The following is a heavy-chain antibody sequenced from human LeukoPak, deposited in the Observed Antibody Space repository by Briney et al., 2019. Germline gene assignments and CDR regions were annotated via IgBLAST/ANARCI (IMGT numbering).Heavy chain of an antibody. V-gene: IGHV4-34*01. CDR1: GGSFSGYY. Sequence: PSETLSLTCAVYGGSFSGYYWSWIRQPPGKGLEWIGEINHSGSTNYNPSLKSRVTISVDTSKNQFSLKLSSVTAADTAVYYCARGVDGGYYYYYMDVWGKGTTVTVSS. CDR2: INHSGST. J-gene: IGHJ6*03. D-gene: IGHD3-16*01. CDR3: ARGVDGGYYYYYMDV.